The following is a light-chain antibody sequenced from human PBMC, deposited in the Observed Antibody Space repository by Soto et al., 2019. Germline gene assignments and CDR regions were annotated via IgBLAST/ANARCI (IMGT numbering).Light chain of an antibody. CDR2: AAS. CDR3: QKYNSAPRT. CDR1: QGIGIY. V-gene: IGKV1-27*01. Sequence: DIQMTQSPYSLSASLGDRVTITCRASQGIGIYLAWYQQKPGKVPKLLIYAASTLQSVGPSRFSGRLSGTDFTLTISSLQPEDGATYYCQKYNSAPRTFGQGTRVEI. J-gene: IGKJ1*01.